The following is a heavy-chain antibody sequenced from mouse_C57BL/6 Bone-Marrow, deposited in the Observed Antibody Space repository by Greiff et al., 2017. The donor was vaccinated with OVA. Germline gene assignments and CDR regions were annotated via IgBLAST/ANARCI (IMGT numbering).Heavy chain of an antibody. CDR3: AREIYGGY. D-gene: IGHD1-1*02. CDR1: GYSITSGYY. CDR2: ISYDGSN. V-gene: IGHV3-6*01. J-gene: IGHJ2*01. Sequence: EVKLQQSGPGLVKPSQSLSLTCSVTGYSITSGYYWNWIRQFPGNKLEWMGYISYDGSNNSNPSLKNRISITRDTSKNQFFLKLNSVTTEDTATYYCAREIYGGYWGQGTTLTVSS.